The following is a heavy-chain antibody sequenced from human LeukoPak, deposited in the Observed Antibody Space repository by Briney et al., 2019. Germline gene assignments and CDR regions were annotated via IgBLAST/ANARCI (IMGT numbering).Heavy chain of an antibody. CDR2: ISGSGGST. V-gene: IGHV3-23*01. J-gene: IGHJ4*02. D-gene: IGHD3-22*01. Sequence: GGSLRLSCAASGFTFSSYWMHWVRQAPGKGLEWVSAISGSGGSTYYADSVKGRFTISRDNSKNTLYLQMNSLRAEDTAVYYCAKADMRNYYDSSGYFLWGQGTLVTVSS. CDR1: GFTFSSYW. CDR3: AKADMRNYYDSSGYFL.